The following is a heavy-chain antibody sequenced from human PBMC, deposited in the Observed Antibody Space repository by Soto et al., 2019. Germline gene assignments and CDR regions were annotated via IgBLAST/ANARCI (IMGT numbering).Heavy chain of an antibody. CDR3: ATTSGRYYYDSSGYHDY. CDR2: ISYDGSNK. D-gene: IGHD3-22*01. J-gene: IGHJ4*02. CDR1: GFTFSSYA. Sequence: PGVSLRLSCSASGFTFSSYAMHWVRQAPGKGLEWVAVISYDGSNKYYADSVKGRFTISRDNSKNTLYLQMNSLRAEDTAVYYCATTSGRYYYDSSGYHDYWGQGTLVTAPQ. V-gene: IGHV3-30-3*01.